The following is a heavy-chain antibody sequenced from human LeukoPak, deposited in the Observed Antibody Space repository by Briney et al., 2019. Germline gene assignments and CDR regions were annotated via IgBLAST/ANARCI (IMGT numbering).Heavy chain of an antibody. J-gene: IGHJ4*02. CDR2: IKEDGSEK. D-gene: IGHD3-22*01. CDR1: GFTFSSCW. V-gene: IGHV3-7*04. CDR3: ARLDYGSSGYYVH. Sequence: GGSLRLSCAASGFTFSSCWMTWGRQAPGKGLEWVANIKEDGSEKYYVDSVKGRFTISRDNAKNSLYLQMNSLRAEDTAVYYCARLDYGSSGYYVHWGQGTLVTVSS.